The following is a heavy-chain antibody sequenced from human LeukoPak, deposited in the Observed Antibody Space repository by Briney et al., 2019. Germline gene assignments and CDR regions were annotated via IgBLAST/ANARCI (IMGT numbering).Heavy chain of an antibody. CDR3: ARDEWGDAFDI. CDR2: ISSSSSYI. CDR1: GFTFSSYS. V-gene: IGHV3-21*01. D-gene: IGHD1-26*01. J-gene: IGHJ3*02. Sequence: PGGSLRLSCAASGFTFSSYSMNWGRQAPGMGLEWVSSISSSSSYIHSADSVRGRFTISRDNSKNSLFLQMNSLRAEDTAVYYCARDEWGDAFDIWGQGTMVTVFS.